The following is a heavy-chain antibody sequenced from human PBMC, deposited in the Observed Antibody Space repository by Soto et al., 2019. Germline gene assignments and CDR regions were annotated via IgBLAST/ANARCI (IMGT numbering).Heavy chain of an antibody. CDR2: IYYSGST. J-gene: IGHJ4*02. V-gene: IGHV4-39*07. CDR3: AGGYSSGYYPFDY. Sequence: SETLSLTCTVSGGSISSSSYYWGWIRQPPGKGLEWIGSIYYSGSTYYNPSLKSRVTISVDTSKNQFSLKLSSVTAADTAVYYCAGGYSSGYYPFDYWGQGTLVTVSS. D-gene: IGHD3-22*01. CDR1: GGSISSSSYY.